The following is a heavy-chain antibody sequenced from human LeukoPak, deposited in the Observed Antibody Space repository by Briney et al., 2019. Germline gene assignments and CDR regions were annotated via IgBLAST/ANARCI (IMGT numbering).Heavy chain of an antibody. J-gene: IGHJ4*02. CDR1: GFTFEDYT. V-gene: IGHV3-43*01. Sequence: GGSLRLSCVASGFTFEDYTMHWVRQAPGKTLEWVSLISWDGTTYYTDSVKGRFRTTRDDSRSTLYLQMDSLRVDDTGVYYCANWGGTESIGTIWYGPLDYWGQGTQVTVSS. CDR3: ANWGGTESIGTIWYGPLDY. D-gene: IGHD6-13*01. CDR2: ISWDGTT.